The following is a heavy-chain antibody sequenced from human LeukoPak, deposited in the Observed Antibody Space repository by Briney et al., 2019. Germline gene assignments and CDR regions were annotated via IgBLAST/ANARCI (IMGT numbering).Heavy chain of an antibody. J-gene: IGHJ5*02. CDR3: TSHAAFDP. CDR2: IKSKNVGGTT. V-gene: IGHV3-15*01. CDR1: GFTFNNAW. Sequence: GGSLRLSCAASGFTFNNAWMNWVRQAPGKGLEWVGRIKSKNVGGTTDYAAPVKGRFTISRDDSKNTVYLQMNSLKIEYTAVYYCTSHAAFDPWGQGTLVTVSS.